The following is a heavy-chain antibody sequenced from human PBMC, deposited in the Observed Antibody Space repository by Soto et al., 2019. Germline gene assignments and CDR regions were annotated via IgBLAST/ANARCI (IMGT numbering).Heavy chain of an antibody. D-gene: IGHD5-12*01. CDR1: GGSISSYY. CDR3: ARERSEGYKHYFEF. CDR2: IYYSGST. Sequence: QVQLQESGPGLVKPSETLSLMCTVSGGSISSYYWSWIRQPTGKGLEWIGYIYYSGSTNYNPSLKSRVTRSVDTSKNPLSLKLRSVTASDSAVYYCARERSEGYKHYFEFWGQGTLVTVSS. V-gene: IGHV4-59*01. J-gene: IGHJ4*02.